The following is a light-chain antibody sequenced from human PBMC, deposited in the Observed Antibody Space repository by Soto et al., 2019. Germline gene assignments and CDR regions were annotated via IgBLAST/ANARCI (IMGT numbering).Light chain of an antibody. CDR3: QQLAGFTIT. V-gene: IGKV1-39*01. CDR2: TAS. J-gene: IGKJ5*01. Sequence: DIQMTQSPSSLSASMGDKVTITCXASHSINTYLNWFQQKPGKAPNLXXYTASTLQTGVPSRFSGSAFGTEFTLTISSLQPEDFATYDCQQLAGFTITFGQGTRLEIK. CDR1: HSINTY.